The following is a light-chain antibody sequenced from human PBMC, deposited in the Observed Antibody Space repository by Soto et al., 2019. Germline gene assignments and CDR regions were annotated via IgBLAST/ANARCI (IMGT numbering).Light chain of an antibody. J-gene: IGKJ1*01. V-gene: IGKV3-20*01. CDR2: GAS. CDR1: QTLGSSY. Sequence: EIVLTQSPGTLSLSPGERATLSCRASQTLGSSYLAWYQQKPGQAPRLLIYGASSRATGIPDRFSGSGSGTDFTLTISRLEPEDFAVYYCQQYGSSPTTFGQGTKVEV. CDR3: QQYGSSPTT.